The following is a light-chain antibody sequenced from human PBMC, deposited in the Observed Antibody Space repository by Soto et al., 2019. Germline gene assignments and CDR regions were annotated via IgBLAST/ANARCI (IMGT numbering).Light chain of an antibody. CDR2: AAS. J-gene: IGKJ2*01. V-gene: IGKV1-39*01. CDR3: QQTYITPYT. Sequence: DIQMTQSPSSLSASVGDRVTITCRASESMSTYLNWYQQKQGKAPKLLIYAASSLQSGVPSRFSGSGSGTDFTLTISSLQSEDVATYYCQQTYITPYTFGQGTKLEIK. CDR1: ESMSTY.